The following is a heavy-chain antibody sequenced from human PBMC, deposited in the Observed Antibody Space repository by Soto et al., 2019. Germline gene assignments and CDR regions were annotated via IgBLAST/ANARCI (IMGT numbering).Heavy chain of an antibody. D-gene: IGHD1-26*01. CDR2: ISGSGGTT. CDR3: AKASAIVGATTRALDY. CDR1: GFTFSSYD. J-gene: IGHJ4*02. Sequence: EVQLLESGGGLVQPGGSLRLSCAASGFTFSSYDMSWVRQAPGKGLEWVSTISGSGGTTYSADSVKGRFTISRDNSKNTLYLQMNSPRAEDTAVYYCAKASAIVGATTRALDYWGQGTLVTVSS. V-gene: IGHV3-23*01.